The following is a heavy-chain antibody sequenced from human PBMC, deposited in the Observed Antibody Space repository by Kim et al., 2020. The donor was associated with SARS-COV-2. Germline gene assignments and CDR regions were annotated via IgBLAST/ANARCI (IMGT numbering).Heavy chain of an antibody. D-gene: IGHD3-10*01. CDR3: ARDGGGGYGSGSQIDY. J-gene: IGHJ4*02. V-gene: IGHV4-30-4*01. CDR2: IYYSGST. Sequence: SETLSLTCTVSGGSISSGDYYWSWIRQPPGKGLEWIGYIYYSGSTYYNPSLKSRVTISVDTSKNQFSLKLSSVTAADTAVYYCARDGGGGYGSGSQIDYWGQGTLVTVSS. CDR1: GGSISSGDYY.